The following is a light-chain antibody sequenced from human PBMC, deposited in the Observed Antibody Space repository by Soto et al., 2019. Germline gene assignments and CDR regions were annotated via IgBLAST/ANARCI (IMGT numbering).Light chain of an antibody. CDR3: HQYGSSPWT. J-gene: IGKJ1*01. CDR2: GAS. CDR1: QSVSSN. Sequence: EIVMTQSPATLSVSPGERATLSCRASQSVSSNLAWYQQKPGQAPRLLIYGASTRATGIPARFSGSGSGTEFTLTISGLQSEDFAVYYCHQYGSSPWTFGQGTKVDIK. V-gene: IGKV3-15*01.